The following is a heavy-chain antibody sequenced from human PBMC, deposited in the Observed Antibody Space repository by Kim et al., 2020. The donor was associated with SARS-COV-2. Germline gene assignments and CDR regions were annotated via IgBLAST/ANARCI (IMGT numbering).Heavy chain of an antibody. CDR2: ISSSGSTI. Sequence: GGSLRLSCADSGFTFSDYYMSWIRQAPGKGLEWVSYISSSGSTIYYADSVKGRFTISRDNAKNSLYLQMNSLRAEDTAVYYCARDKNYYDSSGYSHWGQGTLVTVSS. V-gene: IGHV3-11*04. D-gene: IGHD3-22*01. J-gene: IGHJ4*02. CDR1: GFTFSDYY. CDR3: ARDKNYYDSSGYSH.